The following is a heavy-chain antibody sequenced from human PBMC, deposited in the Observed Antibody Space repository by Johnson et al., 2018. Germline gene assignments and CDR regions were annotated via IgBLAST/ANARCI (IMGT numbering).Heavy chain of an antibody. CDR2: IIPIFGTA. J-gene: IGHJ1*01. Sequence: QVQLVQSGAEVKKPGSSVKVSCKASGGTFSSYAISWVRQAPGQGLEWMGGIIPIFGTANYAQKFQGRITSPADESTSTAYMELGSLRSEDTAVYYCARDSGGGYYGDFQHWGQGTLVTVAS. D-gene: IGHD1-26*01. CDR3: ARDSGGGYYGDFQH. V-gene: IGHV1-69*01. CDR1: GGTFSSYA.